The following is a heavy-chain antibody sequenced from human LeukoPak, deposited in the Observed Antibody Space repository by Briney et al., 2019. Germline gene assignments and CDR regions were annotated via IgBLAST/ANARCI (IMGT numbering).Heavy chain of an antibody. CDR2: FDPEDGET. V-gene: IGHV1-24*01. Sequence: ASVKVSCKVSGYTLTELTMHWVRQAPGKGLEWMGGFDPEDGETIYAQKFQGRVTMTEDTSTDTAYMELSSLRSEDTAVYYCATSILGGSYYFDYWGQGTLVTVSS. CDR1: GYTLTELT. CDR3: ATSILGGSYYFDY. J-gene: IGHJ4*02. D-gene: IGHD1-26*01.